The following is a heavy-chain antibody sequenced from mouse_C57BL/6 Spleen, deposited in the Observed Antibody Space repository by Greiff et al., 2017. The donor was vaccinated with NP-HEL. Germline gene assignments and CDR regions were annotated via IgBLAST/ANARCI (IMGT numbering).Heavy chain of an antibody. V-gene: IGHV1-64*01. Sequence: QVQLKQPGAELVKPGASVKLSCKASGYTFTSYWMHWVKQRPGQGLEWIGMIHPNRGSTNYNEKFKSKATLTVDKSSSTAYMQLSSLTSEDSAIYYYAREDAMDYWGQGTSVTVSS. CDR2: IHPNRGST. CDR3: AREDAMDY. CDR1: GYTFTSYW. J-gene: IGHJ4*01.